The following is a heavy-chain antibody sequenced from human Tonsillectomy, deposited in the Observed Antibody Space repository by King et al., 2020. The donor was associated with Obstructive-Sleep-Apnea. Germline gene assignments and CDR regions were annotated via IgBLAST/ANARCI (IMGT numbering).Heavy chain of an antibody. J-gene: IGHJ4*02. CDR2: IYPGDSDT. Sequence: QLVQSGAEVRKPGESLKISCKGSGYSFTSYWIGWVRQMPGKGLERMGIIYPGDSDTRNSTSFQVQVTISSDKSISTAYLQWSSLKASDTAMYYCARQGGYCSGGSCYLDYWGQGTLVTVSS. CDR3: ARQGGYCSGGSCYLDY. D-gene: IGHD2-15*01. CDR1: GYSFTSYW. V-gene: IGHV5-51*01.